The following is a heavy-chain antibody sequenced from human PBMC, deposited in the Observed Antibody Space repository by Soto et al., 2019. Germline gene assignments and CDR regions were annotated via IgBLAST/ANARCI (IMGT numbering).Heavy chain of an antibody. CDR3: ARGTATYDFWSGYRNYYYGMDV. J-gene: IGHJ6*02. D-gene: IGHD3-3*01. Sequence: GASVKVSCKASGYTFTSYGISWVLQAPGQGLEWMGWISAYNGNTNYAQKLQGRVTMTTDTSTSTAYMELRSLRSDDTAVYYCARGTATYDFWSGYRNYYYGMDVWGQGTTVTVSS. V-gene: IGHV1-18*01. CDR1: GYTFTSYG. CDR2: ISAYNGNT.